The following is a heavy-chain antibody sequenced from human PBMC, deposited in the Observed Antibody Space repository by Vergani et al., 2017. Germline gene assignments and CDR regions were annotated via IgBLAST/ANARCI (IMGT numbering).Heavy chain of an antibody. CDR3: ARQGYSGYALDYYYYGMDV. D-gene: IGHD5-12*01. V-gene: IGHV4-4*03. CDR2: ICHSGST. Sequence: QVQLQESGPGLVKPPGTLSLTCAVSGDSISSNNCWTWVRQPPGKGLEWIGEICHSGSTNYNPSLKSRVTISVDTSKNQFSLKLSSVTAADTAVYYCARQGYSGYALDYYYYGMDVWGQGTTVTVSS. J-gene: IGHJ6*02. CDR1: GDSISSNNC.